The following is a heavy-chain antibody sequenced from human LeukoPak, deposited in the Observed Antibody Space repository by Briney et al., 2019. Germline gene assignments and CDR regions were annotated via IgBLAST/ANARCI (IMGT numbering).Heavy chain of an antibody. Sequence: GRSLTLSCAASGFTFSSYSMNWVRQAPGKGLEWVSSISSSSSYIYYADSVKGRFTISRDNAKNSLYLQMNSLRAEDTAVYYCARDLWYSGYDPPYWGQGTLVTVSS. CDR2: ISSSSSYI. CDR3: ARDLWYSGYDPPY. D-gene: IGHD5-12*01. J-gene: IGHJ4*02. V-gene: IGHV3-21*01. CDR1: GFTFSSYS.